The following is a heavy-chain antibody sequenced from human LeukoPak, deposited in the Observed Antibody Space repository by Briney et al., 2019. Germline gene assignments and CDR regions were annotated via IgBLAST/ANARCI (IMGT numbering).Heavy chain of an antibody. CDR1: GFTFGSYS. V-gene: IGHV3-21*04. CDR3: ARGHSSSWYLFDH. J-gene: IGHJ4*02. CDR2: ISSSSSYI. D-gene: IGHD6-13*01. Sequence: PGGSLRLSCAASGFTFGSYSMNWVRQAPGKGLEWVSSISSSSSYIYYADSVKGRFTISRDNAKNSLYLQMNSLRAVDTALYYCARGHSSSWYLFDHWGQGTLVTVSS.